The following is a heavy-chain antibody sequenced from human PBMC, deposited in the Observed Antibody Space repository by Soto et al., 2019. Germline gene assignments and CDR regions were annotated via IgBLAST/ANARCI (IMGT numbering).Heavy chain of an antibody. D-gene: IGHD3-10*01. CDR1: GFTFSSYG. CDR2: ISYDGSNK. J-gene: IGHJ6*02. V-gene: IGHV3-30*18. Sequence: GGSLRLSCAASGFTFSSYGMHWVRQAPGKGLEWVAVISYDGSNKYYADSVKGRFTISRDNSKNTLYLQMNSLRAEDTAVYYCAKEGTRVRGVLYYYGMDVWGQGTTVTVSS. CDR3: AKEGTRVRGVLYYYGMDV.